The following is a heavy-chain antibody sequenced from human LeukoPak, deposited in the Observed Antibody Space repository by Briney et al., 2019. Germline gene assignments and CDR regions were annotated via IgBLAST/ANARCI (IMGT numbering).Heavy chain of an antibody. CDR1: GGSISSGGYY. Sequence: SQTLSLTCTVSGGSISSGGYYWSWIRQHPGKGLEWIGYIYYSGSTYYNPSLKSRVTISVDTSKNQFSLKLSSVTAADTAVYYCARVGIVVVVAATHDAFDIWGQGTTVIVSS. CDR3: ARVGIVVVVAATHDAFDI. V-gene: IGHV4-31*03. D-gene: IGHD2-15*01. J-gene: IGHJ3*02. CDR2: IYYSGST.